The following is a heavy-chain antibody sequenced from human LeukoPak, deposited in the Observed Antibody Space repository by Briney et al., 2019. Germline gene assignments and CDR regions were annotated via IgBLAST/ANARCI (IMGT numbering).Heavy chain of an antibody. J-gene: IGHJ4*02. Sequence: ASVKVSCKASVYIFTAYYMYWVRQAPGQGLEWMGCINPNSGDTKYSQKFQGRVTMTRDTSINTAYMEMSSLRSDDTAVYYCARGWYYDSTGGYYFDYWGQGTLVTVSS. V-gene: IGHV1-2*02. CDR3: ARGWYYDSTGGYYFDY. CDR1: VYIFTAYY. D-gene: IGHD3-22*01. CDR2: INPNSGDT.